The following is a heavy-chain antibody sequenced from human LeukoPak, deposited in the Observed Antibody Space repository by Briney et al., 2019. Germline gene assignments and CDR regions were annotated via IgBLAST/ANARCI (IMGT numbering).Heavy chain of an antibody. CDR2: TGNRGNSYTT. CDR1: GFTLSDHY. D-gene: IGHD5-12*01. J-gene: IGHJ4*02. CDR3: TSLSGYSGYDPLYY. Sequence: GGSLRLSCAASGFTLSDHYMDWVRQAPGKGLEWVGRTGNRGNSYTTEYAASVKGRFTISRDDSKNSLYLQMNSLKAEDTAVHYCTSLSGYSGYDPLYYWGQGTLVTVSS. V-gene: IGHV3-72*01.